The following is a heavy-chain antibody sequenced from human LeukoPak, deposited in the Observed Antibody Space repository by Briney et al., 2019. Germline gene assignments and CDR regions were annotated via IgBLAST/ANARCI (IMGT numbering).Heavy chain of an antibody. CDR1: GSRFTSYW. J-gene: IGHJ4*02. Sequence: GESLKISCQGSGSRFTSYWIGWVRQLPGKGLEWMGIIWPGDSDTRYSPSLEGQVTISADKSISTAYLQWSSLKASDTAMYYCARHHRYSSGGHYFDYWGQGTLVTVSS. CDR3: ARHHRYSSGGHYFDY. V-gene: IGHV5-51*01. D-gene: IGHD6-19*01. CDR2: IWPGDSDT.